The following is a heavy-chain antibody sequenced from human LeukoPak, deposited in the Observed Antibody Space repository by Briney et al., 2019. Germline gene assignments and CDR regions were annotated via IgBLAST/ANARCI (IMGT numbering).Heavy chain of an antibody. CDR2: ISSSGSTI. V-gene: IGHV3-48*03. D-gene: IGHD3-10*02. Sequence: GGSLRLSCAASGFTFSSYEMNWVRQAPGKGLEWVSYISSSGSTIYYADSVKGRFTISRDNAKNSLYLQMDSLRAEDTAVYYCAELGITMIGGVWGKGTTVTISS. CDR1: GFTFSSYE. J-gene: IGHJ6*04. CDR3: AELGITMIGGV.